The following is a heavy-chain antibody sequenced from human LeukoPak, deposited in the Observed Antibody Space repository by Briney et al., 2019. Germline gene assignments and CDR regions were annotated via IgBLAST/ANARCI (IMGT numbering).Heavy chain of an antibody. V-gene: IGHV3-30*02. CDR2: LRYDGSNK. D-gene: IGHD3-10*01. CDR1: GFTFSSYG. Sequence: PGGSLRLSCAASGFTFSSYGMHWVRQAPGKGLEWVAFLRYDGSNKYYADSVKGRFTISRDNSKNTLYLQMNSLRAEDTAVYYCAKGRGVVRAPWDYFDYWGLGTLVTVSS. J-gene: IGHJ4*02. CDR3: AKGRGVVRAPWDYFDY.